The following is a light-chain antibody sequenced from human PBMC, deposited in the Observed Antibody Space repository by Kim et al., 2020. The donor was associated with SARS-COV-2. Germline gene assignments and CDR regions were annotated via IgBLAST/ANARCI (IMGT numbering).Light chain of an antibody. CDR2: ANN. V-gene: IGLV6-57*03. CDR3: QSYDLTTQRV. Sequence: KTVPSPGTRGVGDVGIYYRQWYQQHPGSAPTTVFFANNQRPSGVPDRFSGSIDRSSNSASLTISGLKTEDEADYYCQSYDLTTQRVFGGGTQLTVL. CDR1: VGDVGIYY. J-gene: IGLJ2*01.